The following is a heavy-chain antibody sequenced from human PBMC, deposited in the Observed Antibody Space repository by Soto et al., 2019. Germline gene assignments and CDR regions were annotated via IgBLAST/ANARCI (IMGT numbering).Heavy chain of an antibody. V-gene: IGHV3-21*01. J-gene: IGHJ4*02. CDR1: GFTFSSDS. Sequence: PGGSLRLSRAASGFTFSSDSMNWVRQAPGKGLEWVSSISSSSSYIYYADSVKGRFAISRDNAKNSLYLQMNSLRAEDTAVYYCARDHCSSTSCYSPWGQGTLVTVSS. CDR2: ISSSSSYI. D-gene: IGHD2-2*01. CDR3: ARDHCSSTSCYSP.